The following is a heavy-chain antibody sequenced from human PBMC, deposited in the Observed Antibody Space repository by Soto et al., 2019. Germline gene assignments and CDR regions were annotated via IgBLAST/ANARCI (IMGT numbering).Heavy chain of an antibody. CDR1: GYTFTSYD. CDR2: ISTYNGNT. CDR3: ARGFRVAATRWWFDP. V-gene: IGHV1-18*01. D-gene: IGHD2-15*01. J-gene: IGHJ5*02. Sequence: QVQLVQSGAEVKKPGASVKVSCKASGYTFTSYDISWVRQAPGQGLEWMGGISTYNGNTNYAQKLQGRVTMTTDTSTSTAYMELRSLRSHDTAVYYCARGFRVAATRWWFDPWGQGTLVTVSS.